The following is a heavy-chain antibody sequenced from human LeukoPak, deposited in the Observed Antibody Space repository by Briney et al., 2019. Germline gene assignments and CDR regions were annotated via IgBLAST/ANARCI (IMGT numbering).Heavy chain of an antibody. Sequence: PAASVKVSCKASGYTFTSYAMHWVRQAPGQRLEWMGWINAGNGNTKYSQKFQGRVTITRDTSASTAYMELSSLRSEDTAVYYCAIGLTGYYDSSGTERDYWGQGTLVTVSS. V-gene: IGHV1-3*01. J-gene: IGHJ4*02. D-gene: IGHD3-22*01. CDR2: INAGNGNT. CDR3: AIGLTGYYDSSGTERDY. CDR1: GYTFTSYA.